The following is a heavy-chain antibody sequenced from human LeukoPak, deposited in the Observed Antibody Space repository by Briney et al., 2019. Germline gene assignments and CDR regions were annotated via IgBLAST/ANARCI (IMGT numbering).Heavy chain of an antibody. D-gene: IGHD3-10*01. CDR2: IYHSGST. CDR1: GYSISSGYY. J-gene: IGHJ5*02. Sequence: SETLSLTCTVSGYSISSGYYWGWIRQTPGKGLEWIGNIYHSGSTYYNPSLKSRVTISVDTSKNQFSLKLSSVTAADTAVYYCASPRALLAWGQGTLVTVSS. V-gene: IGHV4-38-2*02. CDR3: ASPRALLA.